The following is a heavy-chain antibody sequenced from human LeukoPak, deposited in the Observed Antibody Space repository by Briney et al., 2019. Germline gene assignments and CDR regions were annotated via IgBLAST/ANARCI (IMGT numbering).Heavy chain of an antibody. J-gene: IGHJ4*02. D-gene: IGHD1-26*01. V-gene: IGHV3-30*03. CDR2: ISSDGGKK. CDR3: ARDRAWDYLDS. CDR1: GFTLSSHG. Sequence: GKSLRLCCVVSGFTLSSHGMHWVRQSPGKGLEWVAVISSDGGKKSYADSVKGRFTISRDNSKNTLYLQMDSLRVEDTAIYYCARDRAWDYLDSWDQGPLVTVSS.